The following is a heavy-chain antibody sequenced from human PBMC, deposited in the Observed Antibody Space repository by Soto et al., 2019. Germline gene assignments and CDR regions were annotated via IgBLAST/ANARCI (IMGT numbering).Heavy chain of an antibody. J-gene: IGHJ4*02. V-gene: IGHV4-39*01. CDR2: MYFSGRT. CDR1: GGSVSSGPYN. CDR3: ARIDPGSAVYFFDY. D-gene: IGHD2-15*01. Sequence: SETLSLTCTVSGGSVSSGPYNWGWIRQPPGKGLEWIGNMYFSGRTYSNPSLKNRVTISVDTSKNQFSLRLSSVTAADTAVYFCARIDPGSAVYFFDYWGRGTLVTVSS.